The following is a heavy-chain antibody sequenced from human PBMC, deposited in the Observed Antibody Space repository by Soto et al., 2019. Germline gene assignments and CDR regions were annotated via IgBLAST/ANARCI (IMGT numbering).Heavy chain of an antibody. J-gene: IGHJ4*02. CDR2: ISSNGGST. V-gene: IGHV3-64D*06. CDR1: GFTFSSYA. CDR3: VKDGLPGLDYVWGSYRPPLEY. Sequence: HPGGSLRLSCSASGFTFSSYAMHWVRQAPGKGLEYVSAISSNGGSTYYADSVKGRFTISRDNSKNTLYLQMSSLRAEDTAVYYCVKDGLPGLDYVWGSYRPPLEYWGQGTLVTVSS. D-gene: IGHD3-16*02.